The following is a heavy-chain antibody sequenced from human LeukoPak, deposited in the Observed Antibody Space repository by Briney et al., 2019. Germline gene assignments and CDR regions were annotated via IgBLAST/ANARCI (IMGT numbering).Heavy chain of an antibody. J-gene: IGHJ6*03. D-gene: IGHD1-1*01. Sequence: GGSLRLSCAASGFTFSSYSMNWVRQAPGKGLEWVSCISRTSRYIYYADSVKGRFTISRDNSKNTLYLQMNSLRAEDTAVYYCAREQRRHYYMDVWGKGTTVTVSS. CDR1: GFTFSSYS. V-gene: IGHV3-21*01. CDR2: ISRTSRYI. CDR3: AREQRRHYYMDV.